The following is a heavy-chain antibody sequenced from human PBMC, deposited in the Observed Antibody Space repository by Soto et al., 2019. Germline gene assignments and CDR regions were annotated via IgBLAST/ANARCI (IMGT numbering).Heavy chain of an antibody. CDR2: ISAYNGNT. J-gene: IGHJ5*02. D-gene: IGHD2-8*01. CDR1: GYTFTIYG. V-gene: IGHV1-18*01. CDR3: ARGFRRMLYAIQAWFDP. Sequence: ASVKVSCKASGYTFTIYGISWVRQAPGQGLEWMGWISAYNGNTNYAQKLQGRVTMTTDTSTSTAYMELRSLRSDDTAVYYCARGFRRMLYAIQAWFDPWGQGTLVTVSS.